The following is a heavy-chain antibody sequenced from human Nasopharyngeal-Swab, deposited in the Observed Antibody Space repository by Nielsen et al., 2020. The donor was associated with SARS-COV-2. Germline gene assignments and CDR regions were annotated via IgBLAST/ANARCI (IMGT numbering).Heavy chain of an antibody. CDR1: GFTFSDYY. Sequence: GESLKISCAASGFTFSDYYMSWIRQPPGKGLEWVSYISSSSSYTNYADSVKGRFTISRDNAKNSLYLQMNSLRAEDTAVYYCARDRGLTMVRGVIKDWGQGTLVTVSS. V-gene: IGHV3-11*05. J-gene: IGHJ4*02. CDR3: ARDRGLTMVRGVIKD. CDR2: ISSSSSYT. D-gene: IGHD3-10*01.